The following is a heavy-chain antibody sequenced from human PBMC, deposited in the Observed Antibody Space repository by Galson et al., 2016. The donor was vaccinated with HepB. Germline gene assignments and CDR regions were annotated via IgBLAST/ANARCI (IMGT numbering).Heavy chain of an antibody. CDR2: IYPADSDA. V-gene: IGHV5-51*01. CDR3: ARLDDRYGSVSLPPMRLAP. D-gene: IGHD3-10*01. J-gene: IGHJ5*02. CDR1: GYTFSDYW. Sequence: QSGAEVTKHGESLKISCEGYGYTFSDYWIAWVRQVPGKGLEWMGLIYPADSDARYSPSFQGPLTMSADKSISLVYLQWSSLKDSDTAMYFCARLDDRYGSVSLPPMRLAPWGQGTLVTVSS.